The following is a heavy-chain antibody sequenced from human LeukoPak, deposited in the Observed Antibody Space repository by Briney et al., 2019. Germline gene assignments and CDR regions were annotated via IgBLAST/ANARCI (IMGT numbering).Heavy chain of an antibody. V-gene: IGHV4-61*01. D-gene: IGHD3-10*01. J-gene: IGHJ5*02. CDR2: IYYSGST. CDR3: ARDGTPYYYGSGNNWFDP. Sequence: SETLSLTCAVSGGSISSGTYSWSWIRQPPGKGLEWIGYIYYSGSTNYNPSLKSRVTISVDTSKNQFSLKLSSVTAADTAVYYCARDGTPYYYGSGNNWFDPWGQGTLVTVSS. CDR1: GGSISSGTYS.